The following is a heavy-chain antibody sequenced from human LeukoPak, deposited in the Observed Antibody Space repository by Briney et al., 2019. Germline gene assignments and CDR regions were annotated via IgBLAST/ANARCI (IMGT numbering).Heavy chain of an antibody. CDR1: GFIFSNYW. V-gene: IGHV3-74*01. J-gene: IGHJ4*02. CDR2: INSDGITS. Sequence: PGGSLRLSCAASGFIFSNYWMHWVRQAPGKGLVWVSRINSDGITSTYADSVKGRFTISRDNAKNTLYLQMNSLRAEDTAVYYCARETAVSGGVFFDYWGQGPWSPSPQ. D-gene: IGHD1-14*01. CDR3: ARETAVSGGVFFDY.